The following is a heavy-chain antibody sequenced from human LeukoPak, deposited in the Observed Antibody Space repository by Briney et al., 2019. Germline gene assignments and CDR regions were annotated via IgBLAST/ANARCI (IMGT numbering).Heavy chain of an antibody. CDR1: GFTFSSYA. CDR3: AKLGCSSTSCYGNYFDY. D-gene: IGHD2-2*01. J-gene: IGHJ4*02. V-gene: IGHV3-23*01. CDR2: ISGSGGST. Sequence: PGGSLRLSCAASGFTFSSYAMSWVRQAPGKGLEWVSAISGSGGSTYYADSVKGRFTISRDNSKNTLYLQMNSLRAEDTAVYYCAKLGCSSTSCYGNYFDYWGQGTLVTVSS.